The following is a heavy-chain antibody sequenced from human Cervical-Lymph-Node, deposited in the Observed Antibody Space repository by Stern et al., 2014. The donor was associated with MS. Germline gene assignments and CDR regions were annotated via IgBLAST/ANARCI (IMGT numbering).Heavy chain of an antibody. Sequence: QVQLVQSGAEVKKPGASVKVSCKASGYTFTSYYIHWVRQAPGQGLEWMGLIKPTGGNTNYAQKFQGRVTMTWDTSTSTVFMELSSLRSEDTAVFYCARGLPYFDFWSGYPNLDYWGQGTLVTVS. CDR2: IKPTGGNT. CDR3: ARGLPYFDFWSGYPNLDY. CDR1: GYTFTSYY. D-gene: IGHD3-3*01. J-gene: IGHJ4*02. V-gene: IGHV1-46*01.